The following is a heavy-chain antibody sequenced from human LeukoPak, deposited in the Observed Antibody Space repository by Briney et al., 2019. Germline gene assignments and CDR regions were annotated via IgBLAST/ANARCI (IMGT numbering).Heavy chain of an antibody. V-gene: IGHV3-11*04. CDR1: GFTFSDYY. CDR3: ARGRHCSGGSCYPFDP. Sequence: GGSLRLSCAASGFTFSDYYMSRIRQAPGKGLEWVSYISSSGSTIYYADSVKGRFTISRDNAKNSLYLQMNSLRAEDTAVYYCARGRHCSGGSCYPFDPWGQGTLVTVSS. D-gene: IGHD2-15*01. CDR2: ISSSGSTI. J-gene: IGHJ5*02.